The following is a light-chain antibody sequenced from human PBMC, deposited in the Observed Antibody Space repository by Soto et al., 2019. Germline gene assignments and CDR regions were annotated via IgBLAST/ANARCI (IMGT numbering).Light chain of an antibody. CDR3: SSYTSSSTYV. Sequence: QPVLTHAASETGADRGGLRISCTETSSDVGAYNYVSWYQQHPGKAPKLMIYDVSNRPSGVSNRFSGSKSDNTASLTISGLQAEDEADYYCSSYTSSSTYVFGTGTKVTVL. V-gene: IGLV2-14*03. CDR2: DVS. CDR1: SSDVGAYNY. J-gene: IGLJ1*01.